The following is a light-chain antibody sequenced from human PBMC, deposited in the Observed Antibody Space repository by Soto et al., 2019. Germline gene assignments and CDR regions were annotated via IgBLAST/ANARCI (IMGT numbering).Light chain of an antibody. V-gene: IGKV3-15*01. CDR2: DAS. Sequence: EVVMTQSPATLSVSPGERATLSCRASQSVRSSLAWYQQQPGQAPRLLIYDASTRATGIPARFSGTGSDTEFTLTISSLQSEDIAVYYCQQRSNWPLTFGGGTKVEIK. J-gene: IGKJ4*01. CDR1: QSVRSS. CDR3: QQRSNWPLT.